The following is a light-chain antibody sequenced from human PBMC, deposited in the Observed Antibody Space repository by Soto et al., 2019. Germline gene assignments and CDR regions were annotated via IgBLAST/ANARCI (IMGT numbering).Light chain of an antibody. V-gene: IGLV4-69*01. J-gene: IGLJ2*01. Sequence: QSVLTQPPSASASLGASVKLTCTLSSGHSSYAIAWHQKQPETGPRYLMDLNNDGSHTTGDGIPDRFSGSSSGAERYLIISSLQSEDEADYYCQTWGTGFQVFGGGTKLTVL. CDR3: QTWGTGFQV. CDR2: LNNDGSH. CDR1: SGHSSYA.